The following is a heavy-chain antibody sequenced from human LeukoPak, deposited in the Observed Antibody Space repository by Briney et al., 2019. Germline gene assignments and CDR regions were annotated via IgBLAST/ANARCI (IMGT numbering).Heavy chain of an antibody. D-gene: IGHD3-22*01. V-gene: IGHV4-31*03. CDR2: IYYSGST. CDR1: GGSISSGGYY. Sequence: SETLSLTCTVSGGSISSGGYYWSWIRQHPGKGLEWIGYIYYSGSTYYNPSLKSRVTISVDTSKNQFSLKLSSVTAADTAVYYCARGARYYYDSSGYLVSAFDIWGQGTMVTVSS. J-gene: IGHJ3*02. CDR3: ARGARYYYDSSGYLVSAFDI.